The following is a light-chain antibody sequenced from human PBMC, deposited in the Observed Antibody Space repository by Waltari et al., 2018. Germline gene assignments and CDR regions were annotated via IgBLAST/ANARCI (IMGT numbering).Light chain of an antibody. Sequence: QSVLTHPPSASGTPAQRVTISCSGSLSLIESNTVNWYRQLPGTAPKLLIYGDNQRPSGVPDRFSGSKSGTSASLDISGLQSADEADYYCAGWDDSLNGPVYGGGTKLTVL. CDR3: AGWDDSLNGPV. CDR1: LSLIESNT. V-gene: IGLV1-44*01. CDR2: GDN. J-gene: IGLJ3*02.